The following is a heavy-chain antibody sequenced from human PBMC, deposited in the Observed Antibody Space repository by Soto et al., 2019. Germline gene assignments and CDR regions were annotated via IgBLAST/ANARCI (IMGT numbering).Heavy chain of an antibody. J-gene: IGHJ6*02. D-gene: IGHD1-26*01. CDR2: INAGNGNT. V-gene: IGHV1-3*01. CDR3: ARTQWELGFRFHYSGMAV. CDR1: GYTFTSYA. Sequence: ASLKVSCKASGYTFTSYAMHWVRQAPGQRLEWMGWINAGNGNTKYSQKFQGRVTITRDTSASTAYMELSSLRSEDTAVYYCARTQWELGFRFHYSGMAVWGQGTTVTVSS.